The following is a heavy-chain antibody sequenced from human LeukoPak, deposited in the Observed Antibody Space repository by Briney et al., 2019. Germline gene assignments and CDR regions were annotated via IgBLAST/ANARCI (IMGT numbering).Heavy chain of an antibody. Sequence: GGSLRLSCAASGFTFSSYAMHWVRQAPGKGLEWVAVISYDGSNKYYADSVKGRFTIPRDNSKNTLYLQMNSLRAEDTAVYYCARAIAAAGPYYFDYWGQGTLVTVSS. D-gene: IGHD6-13*01. CDR2: ISYDGSNK. CDR1: GFTFSSYA. CDR3: ARAIAAAGPYYFDY. V-gene: IGHV3-30*04. J-gene: IGHJ4*02.